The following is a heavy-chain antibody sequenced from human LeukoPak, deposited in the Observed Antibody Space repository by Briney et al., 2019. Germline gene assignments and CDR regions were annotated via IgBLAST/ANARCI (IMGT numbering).Heavy chain of an antibody. CDR3: ARGLEAEQLVPLDY. CDR1: GYSISSGYY. J-gene: IGHJ4*02. D-gene: IGHD6-13*01. CDR2: IYHSGST. Sequence: PSETLSLTCTVSGYSISSGYYWGWIRQPPGKGLEWIGSIYHSGSTYYNPSLKSRVTISVDTSKNQFSLKLSSVTAADTAVYYCARGLEAEQLVPLDYWGQGTLVTVSS. V-gene: IGHV4-38-2*02.